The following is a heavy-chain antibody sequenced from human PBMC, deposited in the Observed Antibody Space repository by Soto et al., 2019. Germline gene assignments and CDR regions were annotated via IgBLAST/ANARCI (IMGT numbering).Heavy chain of an antibody. CDR1: GESFNGYY. D-gene: IGHD6-13*01. CDR3: ARGKRGSSWYRGEEKYYYYGMDV. V-gene: IGHV4-34*01. J-gene: IGHJ6*02. Sequence: PSATLSLTCTSYGESFNGYYWGWIRHRPGKGVGWIGEIHHSGSTNYNPSLKSRVTFSIDTSKRQFSLKVRSVTAADTAVYYCARGKRGSSWYRGEEKYYYYGMDVWGQGTPVTVSS. CDR2: IHHSGST.